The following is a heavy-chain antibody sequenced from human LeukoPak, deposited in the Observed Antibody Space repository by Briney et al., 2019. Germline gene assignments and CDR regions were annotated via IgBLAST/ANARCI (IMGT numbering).Heavy chain of an antibody. CDR1: GGSLSNYY. V-gene: IGHV4-4*07. D-gene: IGHD1-20*01. Sequence: SETLSLTRTVSGGSLSNYYWSAIRPPAGKGGECIGRIYTNRSTYYNPSVKTRVTMSVDTSNNQFSLKLSSVTAADTAVYFCARDFREITVINWFDPWGQGTLVTVSS. J-gene: IGHJ5*02. CDR3: ARDFREITVINWFDP. CDR2: IYTNRST.